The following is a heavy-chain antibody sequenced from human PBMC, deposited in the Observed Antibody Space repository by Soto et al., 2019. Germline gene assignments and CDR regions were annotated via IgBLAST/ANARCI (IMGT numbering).Heavy chain of an antibody. CDR3: PTVGCFPHYYEMEI. Sequence: GGSLRLSCAASGFPFGNAWMTWVRQAPGKGLEWVGRIKRKTDGGKADYAAPVKGRCTISRDDSKNTLYLQLNSLKTEHTPVYYCPTVGCFPHYYEMEIGGQEASV. CDR2: IKRKTDGGKA. V-gene: IGHV3-15*01. J-gene: IGHJ6*02. D-gene: IGHD3-16*01. CDR1: GFPFGNAW.